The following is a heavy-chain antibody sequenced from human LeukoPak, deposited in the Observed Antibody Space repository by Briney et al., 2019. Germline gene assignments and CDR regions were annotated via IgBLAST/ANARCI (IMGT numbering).Heavy chain of an antibody. CDR3: AREGPRSSSSGGYYYYYYYMDV. CDR1: GFTFSSYG. J-gene: IGHJ6*03. Sequence: GGSLRLSCAASGFTFSSYGMHWVRQAPGKGLEWVAFIRYDGSNKYYADSVKGRFTISRDNSKNTLYLQMNSLRAEDTAVYYCAREGPRSSSSGGYYYYYYYMDVWGKGTTVTVSS. D-gene: IGHD6-6*01. V-gene: IGHV3-30*02. CDR2: IRYDGSNK.